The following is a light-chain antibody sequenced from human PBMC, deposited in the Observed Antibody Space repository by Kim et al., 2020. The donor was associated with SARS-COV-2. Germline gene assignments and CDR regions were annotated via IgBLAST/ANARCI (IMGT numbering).Light chain of an antibody. V-gene: IGKV1-39*01. CDR1: QSISNY. J-gene: IGKJ2*01. CDR2: TAS. Sequence: DIQMTQSPSSLSASVGDRVTITCRASQSISNYLNWYQQKAGKAPKLLIYTASSLQSGVPPRFSGSGSGTDFTLTISSLQAEDFATYYCQQGYNTPRTFGQGKKLEI. CDR3: QQGYNTPRT.